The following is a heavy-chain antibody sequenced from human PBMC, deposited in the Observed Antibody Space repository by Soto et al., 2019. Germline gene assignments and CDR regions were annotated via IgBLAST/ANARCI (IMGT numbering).Heavy chain of an antibody. J-gene: IGHJ3*02. CDR3: ARIRIDYGGQSGSGAFDI. V-gene: IGHV3-53*01. CDR2: LYTGGST. CDR1: GFTVSSNY. D-gene: IGHD4-17*01. Sequence: HPGGSLRLSCAAPGFTVSSNYMSWVRQAPGKGLEWVSTLYTGGSTYYGDSVKGRFTISRDNSKNTLYLQMNSLRVEDTAVYYCARIRIDYGGQSGSGAFDIWGRGTMVTVSS.